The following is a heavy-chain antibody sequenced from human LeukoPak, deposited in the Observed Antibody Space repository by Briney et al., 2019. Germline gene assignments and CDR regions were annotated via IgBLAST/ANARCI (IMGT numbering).Heavy chain of an antibody. CDR1: GGSISSYY. V-gene: IGHV4-59*01. J-gene: IGHJ4*02. Sequence: SETLSLTCTVSGGSISSYYWSWIRQPPGKGLEWIAYIYYTGNTNYNPSLRGRVTISLDTSKNQFSLKLSSVTAADAAAYYCARSSAVAIDDFDFWGQGTLVTVSS. D-gene: IGHD6-19*01. CDR3: ARSSAVAIDDFDF. CDR2: IYYTGNT.